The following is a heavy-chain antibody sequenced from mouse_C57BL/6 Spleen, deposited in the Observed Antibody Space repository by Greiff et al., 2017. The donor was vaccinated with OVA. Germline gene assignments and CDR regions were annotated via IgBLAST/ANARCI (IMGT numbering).Heavy chain of an antibody. CDR1: GYTFTSYW. CDR3: ARTGYGSTLDD. V-gene: IGHV1-61*01. Sequence: QVQLQQPGAELVRPGSSVKLSCKASGYTFTSYWMDWVKQRPGQGLEWIGNIYPSDSETHYNQKFKDKATLTVDKSSSTAYMQLSRLTSEDSAVDYCARTGYGSTLDDWGQGTTLTVSS. D-gene: IGHD1-1*01. J-gene: IGHJ2*01. CDR2: IYPSDSET.